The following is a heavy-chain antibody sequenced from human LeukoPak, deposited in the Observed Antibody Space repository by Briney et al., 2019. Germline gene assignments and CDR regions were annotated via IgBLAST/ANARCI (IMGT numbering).Heavy chain of an antibody. CDR3: ARDPSRRSYYDILTGTYYFDY. CDR1: GGSFSGYY. Sequence: SETLSLTCAVYGGSFSGYYWSWIRQPPGKGLEWIGEINHSGSTNYNPSLKSRVTISVDTSKNQFSLKLSSVTAADTAVYYCARDPSRRSYYDILTGTYYFDYWGQGTLVTVSS. CDR2: INHSGST. V-gene: IGHV4-34*01. J-gene: IGHJ4*02. D-gene: IGHD3-9*01.